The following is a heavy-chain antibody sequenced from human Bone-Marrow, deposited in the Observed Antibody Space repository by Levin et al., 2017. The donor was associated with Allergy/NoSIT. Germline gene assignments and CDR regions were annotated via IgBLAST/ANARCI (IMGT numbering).Heavy chain of an antibody. CDR3: ARSTDRSAWSRWFDP. CDR1: GDSIRSSF. J-gene: IGHJ5*02. D-gene: IGHD6-19*01. CDR2: VYYSGGT. Sequence: PSETLSLTCTVSGDSIRSSFWSWIRQPPGRGLEWIGYVYYSGGTNYNPSLKSRVTISADTSKNQLSLKLTSVTAADTAVYYCARSTDRSAWSRWFDPWGQGTLVTVSS. V-gene: IGHV4-59*08.